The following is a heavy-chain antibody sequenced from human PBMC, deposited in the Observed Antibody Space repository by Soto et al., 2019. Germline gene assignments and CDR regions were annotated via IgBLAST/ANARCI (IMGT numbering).Heavy chain of an antibody. J-gene: IGHJ6*02. V-gene: IGHV3-30*18. CDR3: AKDIRRNTYKYGSGSYSYTGYYYSAMDV. CDR2: TSYDGNNE. D-gene: IGHD3-10*01. CDR1: GFTFSYYG. Sequence: LRLSCAASGFTFSYYGMHWVRQAPGKGPEWVAVTSYDGNNEYYADSVKGRFTISRDNSKNTLFLQMNSLRAEDTAVYCCAKDIRRNTYKYGSGSYSYTGYYYSAMDVWGQATPVPASS.